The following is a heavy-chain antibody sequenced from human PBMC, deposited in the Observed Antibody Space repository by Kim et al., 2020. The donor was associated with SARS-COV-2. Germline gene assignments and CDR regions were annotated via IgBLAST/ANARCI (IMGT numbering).Heavy chain of an antibody. CDR2: VNLNSGDT. Sequence: ASVKVSCKASGYTFTDHYIHWVRQAPGQGLEWMGWVNLNSGDTNYSKKFQGRVTMTRDTSVSTAYMEVSRLRSDDTALLYCALRTQFWTGFDYWGQGTLVTVSS. CDR1: GYTFTDHY. V-gene: IGHV1-2*02. J-gene: IGHJ4*02. D-gene: IGHD3-3*01. CDR3: ALRTQFWTGFDY.